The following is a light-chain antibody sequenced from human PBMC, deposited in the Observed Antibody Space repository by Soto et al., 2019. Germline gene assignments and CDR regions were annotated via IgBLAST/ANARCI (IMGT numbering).Light chain of an antibody. CDR2: WAS. V-gene: IGKV4-1*01. J-gene: IGKJ2*01. Sequence: DIVMTQSPDSLAVSLGERATINCKSSQRVLYSSNNKTYLAWYQQQPGQPPKLLIYWASTRESGVPDRFSGRGSGTDFTLTISSLQAEDVAVYYCQQYYSTPHTFGQGTKLEIK. CDR3: QQYYSTPHT. CDR1: QRVLYSSNNKTY.